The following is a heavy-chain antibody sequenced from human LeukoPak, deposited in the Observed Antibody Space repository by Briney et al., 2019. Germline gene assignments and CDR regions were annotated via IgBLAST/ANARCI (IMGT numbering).Heavy chain of an antibody. Sequence: TGGSLRLSCAASGFTFSSYTMNWVRQAPGKGLEWVSSISTSSIYIYYTDSLKGRFTISRDNARNSLYLQMNSLRAEDTAVYYCVRNLDFWGDSEDYWGQGTLVTVSS. CDR3: VRNLDFWGDSEDY. D-gene: IGHD3-3*01. CDR1: GFTFSSYT. J-gene: IGHJ4*02. V-gene: IGHV3-21*01. CDR2: ISTSSIYI.